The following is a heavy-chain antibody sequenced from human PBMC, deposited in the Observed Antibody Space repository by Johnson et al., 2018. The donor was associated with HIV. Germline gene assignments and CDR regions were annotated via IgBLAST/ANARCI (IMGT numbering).Heavy chain of an antibody. CDR3: AKESKWESRTPHAFDM. D-gene: IGHD1-26*01. V-gene: IGHV3-66*02. J-gene: IGHJ3*02. Sequence: VQLVESGGGLVQPGGSLRLPCAASGFSVSTYYMTWVRQGPGKGLEWVSVVNSGGDTYYAHSVWGRFSISRDNSKTTLYLQMKSLRPEDTAVYYCAKESKWESRTPHAFDMWGQGTMVTVS. CDR1: GFSVSTYY. CDR2: VNSGGDT.